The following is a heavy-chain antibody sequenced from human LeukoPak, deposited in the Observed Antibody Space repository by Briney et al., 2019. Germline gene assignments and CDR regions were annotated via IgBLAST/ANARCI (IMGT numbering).Heavy chain of an antibody. Sequence: GGSLRLSCAASGFTFSTYAMSWVRQAPGKGLEWVSAITGTGGSTYYADSVKGRFTISRDNSKNTLYLQMNSLRAEDTAVYYCATRGYCSGTSCYAPQPWGQGTLVTVSS. J-gene: IGHJ5*02. CDR3: ATRGYCSGTSCYAPQP. D-gene: IGHD2-2*01. CDR1: GFTFSTYA. CDR2: ITGTGGST. V-gene: IGHV3-23*01.